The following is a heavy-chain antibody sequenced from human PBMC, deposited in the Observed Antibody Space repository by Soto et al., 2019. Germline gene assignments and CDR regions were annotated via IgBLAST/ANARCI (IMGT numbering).Heavy chain of an antibody. D-gene: IGHD2-15*01. Sequence: QVQLVQSGAELKKPGASVKVACKASGYKFTTYFIHWVRQAPGQGLEWMGMIHPSGDTGYAQKFRGRVTMTIATSTTTVYMELRNLPSEDTAVYFSVRGYCTTSPCSGDFQFWGQGTLVTVSS. CDR2: IHPSGDT. J-gene: IGHJ1*01. V-gene: IGHV1-46*01. CDR1: GYKFTTYF. CDR3: VRGYCTTSPCSGDFQF.